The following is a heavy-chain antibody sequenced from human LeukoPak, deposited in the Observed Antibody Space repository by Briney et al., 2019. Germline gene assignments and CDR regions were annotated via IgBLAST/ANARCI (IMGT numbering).Heavy chain of an antibody. Sequence: GESLRISCKGSGYSFNNDWITWVRQMPGRGLEWMGRINPRDSNSSYSPSFHGRVTISLDKSINTAYLQWSSLEASDTAMYYCARQAVAGDPMDYWGQGTLVTVSS. CDR2: INPRDSNS. D-gene: IGHD6-19*01. V-gene: IGHV5-10-1*01. CDR1: GYSFNNDW. J-gene: IGHJ4*02. CDR3: ARQAVAGDPMDY.